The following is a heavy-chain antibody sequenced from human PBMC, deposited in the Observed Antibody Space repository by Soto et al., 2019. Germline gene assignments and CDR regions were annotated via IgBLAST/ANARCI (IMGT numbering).Heavy chain of an antibody. D-gene: IGHD6-19*01. V-gene: IGHV3-74*01. CDR3: TKVAAPYYYYYMDV. J-gene: IGHJ6*03. Sequence: GGSLRLSCAASGFTFRSYWMQWVRQAPGKGLIWVSRINGDGRTTHYADSVKGRFTISRDNAENTLYLQMDSLRGEDTAVYYCTKVAAPYYYYYMDVWGKGTTVTVSS. CDR1: GFTFRSYW. CDR2: INGDGRTT.